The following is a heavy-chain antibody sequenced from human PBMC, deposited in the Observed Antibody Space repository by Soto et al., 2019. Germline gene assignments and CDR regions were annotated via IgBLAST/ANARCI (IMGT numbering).Heavy chain of an antibody. D-gene: IGHD4-17*01. CDR1: GGSISSYC. Sequence: SETLSLTCTVSGGSISSYCWSWIRQPPGKGLEWIGYIYHSGSTYYNPSLKSRVTISVDRSKNQFSLKLSSVTAADTAVYYCARGVTTVTTIDYWGQGTLVTVSS. CDR2: IYHSGST. CDR3: ARGVTTVTTIDY. J-gene: IGHJ4*02. V-gene: IGHV4-59*12.